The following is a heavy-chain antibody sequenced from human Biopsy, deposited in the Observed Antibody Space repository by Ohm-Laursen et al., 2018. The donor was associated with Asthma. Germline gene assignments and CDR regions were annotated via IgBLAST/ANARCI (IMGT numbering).Heavy chain of an antibody. CDR3: ARIKIRIGAGTDRYFDL. V-gene: IGHV1-2*06. Sequence: GASVKVSCKASGYPFTDYYVHWVRQAPGQGLEWMGRIDPNSGGTNYAQKFLGRVTMTRDTSVNTAFMVLSRLRSDATAVYYCARIKIRIGAGTDRYFDLWGRGTLVTVSS. D-gene: IGHD3-16*01. CDR1: GYPFTDYY. CDR2: IDPNSGGT. J-gene: IGHJ2*01.